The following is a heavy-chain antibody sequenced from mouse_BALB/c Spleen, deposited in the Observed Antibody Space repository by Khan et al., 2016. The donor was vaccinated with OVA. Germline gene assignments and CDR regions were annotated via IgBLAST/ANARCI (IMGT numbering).Heavy chain of an antibody. D-gene: IGHD1-1*01. J-gene: IGHJ2*01. V-gene: IGHV1-20*02. CDR1: GYSFTGYF. Sequence: VQLQQSGPELVRPGASVKISCKASGYSFTGYFMNWVMQSHGKSLEWIGRINPHIGETFYNQRFKDKATLTVDESSSTAHMEFRTLASEDSAVYYCTRIYRSDFGYWGQGTTLTVSS. CDR2: INPHIGET. CDR3: TRIYRSDFGY.